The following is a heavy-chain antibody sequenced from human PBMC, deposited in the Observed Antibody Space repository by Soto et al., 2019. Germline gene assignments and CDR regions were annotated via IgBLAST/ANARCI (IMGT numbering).Heavy chain of an antibody. CDR1: GFSLSTTGKS. D-gene: IGHD3-16*01. Sequence: QITLKESGPTLVKPTQTLTLTCTFSGFSLSTTGKSVAWIRQPPGKALEWLSVIYWDDDKRYNPSLNTRLTIAKDTSKNQVVLKLTNMVPSDTGTYYCAHSRGDGDYFPYWGQGTLVSVSS. J-gene: IGHJ4*02. CDR2: IYWDDDK. CDR3: AHSRGDGDYFPY. V-gene: IGHV2-5*02.